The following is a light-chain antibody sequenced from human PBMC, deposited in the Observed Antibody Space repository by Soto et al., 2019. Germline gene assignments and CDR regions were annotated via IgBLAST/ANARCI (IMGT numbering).Light chain of an antibody. V-gene: IGLV7-43*01. CDR3: LLFYGDAWV. Sequence: QTVVTQEPSLTVSPGGTVTLTCASNTGAVTSGYYPNWFQQKAGQAPRVLIYSTSNKHSWTPARFSGSLLGGKAALTLSGVQPEDEAEYCCLLFYGDAWVFGGGTKLTVL. CDR1: TGAVTSGYY. CDR2: STS. J-gene: IGLJ3*02.